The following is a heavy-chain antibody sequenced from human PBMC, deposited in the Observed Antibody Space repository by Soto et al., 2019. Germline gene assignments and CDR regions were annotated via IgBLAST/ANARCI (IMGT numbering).Heavy chain of an antibody. CDR3: ARGSDFVWGSHGFITFDH. D-gene: IGHD3-16*02. Sequence: GGSLRLSCAASGFMFSNYSMNWVRQAPGKGLEWVSIISGSGAYIYYADSIKGRFTIARDNAKKSLFLEMNSLRAEDTAVYYCARGSDFVWGSHGFITFDHWGQGVRVTVSS. J-gene: IGHJ4*02. CDR1: GFMFSNYS. CDR2: ISGSGAYI. V-gene: IGHV3-21*01.